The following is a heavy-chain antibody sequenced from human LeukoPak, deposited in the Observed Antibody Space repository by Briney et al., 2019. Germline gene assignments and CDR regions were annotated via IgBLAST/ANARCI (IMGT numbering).Heavy chain of an antibody. CDR1: GGSFSGYY. J-gene: IGHJ5*02. D-gene: IGHD6-13*01. Sequence: SETLSLTCAVYGGSFSGYYWSWIRQPPGKGLEWIGEINHSGSTNYNPSLKSRVTISVDTSKNQFSLKLSSVPAADTAVYYCARPRGIAAAAWFDPWGQGTLVTVSS. CDR3: ARPRGIAAAAWFDP. V-gene: IGHV4-34*01. CDR2: INHSGST.